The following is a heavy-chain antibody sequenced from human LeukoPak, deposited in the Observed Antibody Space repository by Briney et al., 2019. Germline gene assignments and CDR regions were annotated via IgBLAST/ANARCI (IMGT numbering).Heavy chain of an antibody. CDR2: IYYSGST. CDR3: ARYGSESYYYYYMDV. V-gene: IGHV4-59*01. Sequence: PSETLSLTCTASGGSISSYYWSWIRQPPGKGLEWIGYIYYSGSTNYNPSLKSRVTISVDTSKNQFSLKLSSVTAADTAVYYCARYGSESYYYYYMDVWGKGTTVTVSS. D-gene: IGHD1-26*01. J-gene: IGHJ6*03. CDR1: GGSISSYY.